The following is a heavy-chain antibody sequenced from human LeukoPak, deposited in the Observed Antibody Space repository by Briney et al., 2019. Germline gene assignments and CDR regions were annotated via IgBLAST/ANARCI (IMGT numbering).Heavy chain of an antibody. V-gene: IGHV3-13*01. D-gene: IGHD3-10*01. CDR3: VCARYGSGSYAFDI. J-gene: IGHJ3*02. CDR2: IGTAGDT. Sequence: GGSLRLSCAASGFTFSSYDMHWVRQATGKGLEWVSAIGTAGDTYYPGSVKGRFTISRENAKNSLYLQMNSLRAGDTAVYYCVCARYGSGSYAFDIWGQGTMVTVSS. CDR1: GFTFSSYD.